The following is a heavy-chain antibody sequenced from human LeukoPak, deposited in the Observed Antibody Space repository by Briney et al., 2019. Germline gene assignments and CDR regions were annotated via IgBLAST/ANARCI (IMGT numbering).Heavy chain of an antibody. D-gene: IGHD6-19*01. CDR2: IYYSGST. CDR1: GGSISSSSYY. Sequence: SETLSLTCTVSGGSISSSSYYWGWIRQPPGKGLEWIGSIYYSGSTYYNPSLKSRVTISVDTSKNQFSLKLNSVIPEDTAVYYCARANSGCYMSWGQGTLVTVSS. J-gene: IGHJ5*02. V-gene: IGHV4-39*01. CDR3: ARANSGCYMS.